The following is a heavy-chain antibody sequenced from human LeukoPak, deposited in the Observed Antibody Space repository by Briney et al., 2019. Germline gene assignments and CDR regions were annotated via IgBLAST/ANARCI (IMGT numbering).Heavy chain of an antibody. CDR1: GYTCTRYA. Sequence: ASVKVSCKASGYTCTRYAMNWLRQATGQGLEWMGWINPNTGNPTYAQAFTGRFVFSLDTSVSTAYLQISSLNTEDTAVYYCAIDQPVAGVSNFDSWGQGTLVTVSS. CDR2: INPNTGNP. D-gene: IGHD6-19*01. J-gene: IGHJ4*02. CDR3: AIDQPVAGVSNFDS. V-gene: IGHV7-4-1*02.